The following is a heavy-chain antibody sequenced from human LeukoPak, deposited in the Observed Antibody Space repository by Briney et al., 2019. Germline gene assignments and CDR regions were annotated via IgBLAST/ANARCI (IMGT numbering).Heavy chain of an antibody. CDR1: GGSFSGYY. Sequence: SETLSLTCAVYGGSFSGYYWSWIRQPPGKGLEWIGEINHSGSTNYNPSLKSRVTISVDTSKNQFSLKLSSVTAADTAVYYCARGGRYGKPKTHDYWGQGTLVTVSS. V-gene: IGHV4-34*01. J-gene: IGHJ4*02. CDR2: INHSGST. CDR3: ARGGRYGKPKTHDY. D-gene: IGHD1-1*01.